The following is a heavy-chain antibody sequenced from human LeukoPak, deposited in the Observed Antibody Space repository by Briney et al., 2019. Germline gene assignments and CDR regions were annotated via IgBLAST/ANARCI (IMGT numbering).Heavy chain of an antibody. CDR1: GFTFDDYA. V-gene: IGHV3-9*01. CDR2: ITRNRDNI. CDR3: AKDWGYGSGSIFDY. D-gene: IGHD3-10*01. J-gene: IGHJ4*02. Sequence: GGSLRLSCTVSGFTFDDYAMHWARHTPGKGLEWVAGITRNRDNIGYGDSVKGRFTISRDNVKNVLYLQMNSLTAEDTALYYCAKDWGYGSGSIFDYWGQGTLVTVSS.